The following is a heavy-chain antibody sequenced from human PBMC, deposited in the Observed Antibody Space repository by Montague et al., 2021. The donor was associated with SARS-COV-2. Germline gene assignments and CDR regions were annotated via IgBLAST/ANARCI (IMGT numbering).Heavy chain of an antibody. V-gene: IGHV4-59*02. Sequence: SETLSLTCVVSGDSVNTNRWTWVRQPPGKGLEWIGHVFYTGSTKYNHSLESRVTISIDTSKNQFALRLNSVSAADTAIYYCARLIGSGWTDAFDFWGQGTMVTVSS. D-gene: IGHD6-19*01. CDR3: ARLIGSGWTDAFDF. CDR2: VFYTGST. CDR1: GDSVNTNR. J-gene: IGHJ3*01.